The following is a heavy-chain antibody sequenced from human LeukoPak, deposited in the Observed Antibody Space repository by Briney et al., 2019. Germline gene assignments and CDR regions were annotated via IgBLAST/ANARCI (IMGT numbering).Heavy chain of an antibody. CDR2: ITPILGIA. J-gene: IGHJ4*02. CDR3: ATEEKQGVATLDN. D-gene: IGHD5-12*01. CDR1: GGTFST. Sequence: GASVKVSCRASGGTFSTISWVRQAPGQGLEWMGRITPILGIANYAQNFQGRLTITADKSTSTAYMELSGLRSEDTAVYYCATEEKQGVATLDNWGQGTLVTVS. V-gene: IGHV1-69*04.